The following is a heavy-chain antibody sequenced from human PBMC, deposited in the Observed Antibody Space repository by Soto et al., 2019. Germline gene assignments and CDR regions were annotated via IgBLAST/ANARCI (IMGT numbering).Heavy chain of an antibody. V-gene: IGHV4-59*08. CDR2: IYYSGST. CDR1: GGSISSYY. D-gene: IGHD1-26*01. CDR3: ARGGGSPDY. J-gene: IGHJ4*02. Sequence: QVQLQESGPGLVKPSETLSLTCTVSGGSISSYYWSWIRPPPGKGLEWIGYIYYSGSTNYNPSLKSRVTISVDTSKNQFSLKLSSVTAADTAVYYCARGGGSPDYWGQGTLVTVSS.